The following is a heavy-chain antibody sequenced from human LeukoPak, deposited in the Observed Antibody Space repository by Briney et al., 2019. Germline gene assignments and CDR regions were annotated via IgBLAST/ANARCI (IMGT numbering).Heavy chain of an antibody. CDR1: GASISPYY. CDR3: ARDRGPFDL. J-gene: IGHJ2*01. Sequence: SETLSLTCTVSGASISPYYWSWIRQPAGKGLEWIGHIYTSGSTTFNPSLKSRVTMSLDTSKNQFSLKLTSVTAADTAVYYCARDRGPFDLWGRGTLITVSS. V-gene: IGHV4-4*07. CDR2: IYTSGST.